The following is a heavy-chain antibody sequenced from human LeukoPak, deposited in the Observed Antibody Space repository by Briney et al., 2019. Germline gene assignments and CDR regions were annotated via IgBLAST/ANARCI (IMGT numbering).Heavy chain of an antibody. J-gene: IGHJ6*02. D-gene: IGHD6-19*01. Sequence: GASVKVSCKASGYTFTSYGISWVRQAPGQGLEWMGWISAYNGNTNYAQKLQGRVTMTTDTSTSTAYMELRSLRSDDTAVYYCARDQGGSSGWFYYYYYGMDVWAKGPRSPSP. CDR2: ISAYNGNT. V-gene: IGHV1-18*01. CDR3: ARDQGGSSGWFYYYYYGMDV. CDR1: GYTFTSYG.